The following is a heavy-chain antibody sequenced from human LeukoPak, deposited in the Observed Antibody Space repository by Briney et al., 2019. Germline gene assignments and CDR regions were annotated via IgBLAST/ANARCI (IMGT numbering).Heavy chain of an antibody. D-gene: IGHD4-17*01. V-gene: IGHV4-34*01. CDR3: ARDPTTVTSLPYYFDF. CDR2: INDRGRT. J-gene: IGHJ4*02. Sequence: SETLSLTCAVHGGSFSGYHWNWVRQSPSKGLEWIGEINDRGRTNYNPSLESRVTLSVDTSKKEFSLKLSAVTAADTAVYYCARDPTTVTSLPYYFDFWGQGTLVSVSS. CDR1: GGSFSGYH.